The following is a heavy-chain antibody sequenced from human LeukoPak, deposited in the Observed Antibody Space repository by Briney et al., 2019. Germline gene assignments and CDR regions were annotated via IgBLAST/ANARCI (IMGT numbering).Heavy chain of an antibody. CDR2: ISGSGGST. CDR3: AKLRLPLVGATTESFDY. D-gene: IGHD1-26*01. CDR1: GFTFSSYW. Sequence: DPGGSLRLSCAASGFTFSSYWMSWVRQAPGKGLEWVSAISGSGGSTYYADPVKGRFTISRDHSKNTLYLQMNSLRAEDTAVYYCAKLRLPLVGATTESFDYWGQGTLVTVSS. V-gene: IGHV3-23*01. J-gene: IGHJ4*02.